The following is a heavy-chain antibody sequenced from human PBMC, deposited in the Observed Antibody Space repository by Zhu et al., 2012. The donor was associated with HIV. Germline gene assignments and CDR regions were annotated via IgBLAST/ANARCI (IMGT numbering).Heavy chain of an antibody. D-gene: IGHD2-15*01. J-gene: IGHJ3*02. CDR3: ARIGWHALDI. V-gene: IGHV4-4*02. CDR2: VHHRGST. Sequence: QVQLQESGPGLVKPSGTLSLTCDVSNYPVISSNWWIGEVHHRGSTNYHPSLKSRVSISMDKSKNQFSLKMTSVTAADTALYYCARIGWHALDIWGPGTAVTVSS. CDR1: NYPVISSNW.